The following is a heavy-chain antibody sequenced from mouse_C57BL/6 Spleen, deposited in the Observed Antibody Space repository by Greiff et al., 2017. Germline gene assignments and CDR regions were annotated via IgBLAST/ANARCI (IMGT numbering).Heavy chain of an antibody. D-gene: IGHD1-1*01. CDR1: GFTFSSYG. V-gene: IGHV5-6*02. J-gene: IGHJ2*01. CDR3: ARRFITTVVPFDY. CDR2: ISSGGSYT. Sequence: EVKLMESGGDLVKPGGSLKLSCAASGFTFSSYGMSWVRQTPDKRLEWVATISSGGSYTYYPDSVKGRFTISRDNAKNTLYLQMSSLKSEDTAMYYCARRFITTVVPFDYWGQGTTLTVSS.